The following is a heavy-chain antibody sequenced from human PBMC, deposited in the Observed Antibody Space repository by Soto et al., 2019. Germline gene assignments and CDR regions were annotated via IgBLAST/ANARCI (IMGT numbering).Heavy chain of an antibody. CDR1: GGSFSGYY. V-gene: IGHV4-34*01. J-gene: IGHJ5*02. Sequence: SETLSLTCAVYGGSFSGYYWTWIRQPPGKGLEWIGEINHSGNTNYNPSLKSRVTISVDTSKNQFSLKLSSGTAADTAVYYCARDGPLTVLLFDPWGQGTLVTVSS. D-gene: IGHD4-17*01. CDR3: ARDGPLTVLLFDP. CDR2: INHSGNT.